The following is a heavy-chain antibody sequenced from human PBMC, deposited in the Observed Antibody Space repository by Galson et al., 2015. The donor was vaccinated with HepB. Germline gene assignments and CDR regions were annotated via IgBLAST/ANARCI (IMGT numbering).Heavy chain of an antibody. V-gene: IGHV3-49*03. CDR2: IKSKTFGGTT. D-gene: IGHD2-15*01. J-gene: IGHJ4*02. CDR1: GFPFGNYA. Sequence: SLRLSCAGSGFPFGNYAMSWFRQAPGKGLEWLGYIKSKTFGGTTQYAASVRGRFTISRDDSASLAYLQMNNLRIEDTAMYYCTLGGAAAYGGQGTLATVSS. CDR3: TLGGAAAY.